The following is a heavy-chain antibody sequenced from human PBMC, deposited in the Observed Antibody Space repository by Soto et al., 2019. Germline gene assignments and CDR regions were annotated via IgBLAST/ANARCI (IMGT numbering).Heavy chain of an antibody. V-gene: IGHV3-23*01. J-gene: IGHJ4*02. D-gene: IGHD6-19*01. CDR1: GFTFSSYA. CDR2: ISGSGDST. Sequence: PGGSLRLSCAASGFTFSSYAMNWVRQAPGKGLEWVSVISGSGDSTYYADSVKGQFTISRDNSKNTLYLQMNSLRAEDTAVYYCAKRGSSWCFDYWGQGTLVTVSS. CDR3: AKRGSSWCFDY.